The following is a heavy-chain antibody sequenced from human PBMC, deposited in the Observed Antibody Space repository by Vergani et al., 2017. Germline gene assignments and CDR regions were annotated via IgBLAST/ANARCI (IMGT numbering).Heavy chain of an antibody. CDR2: INHSGST. J-gene: IGHJ6*03. V-gene: IGHV4-34*01. CDR3: ARVQELYDFWSGYRVRYYYYMDV. Sequence: QAQLQQWGAGLLKPSETLSLTCAIYGGSFSGYYWSWIRQPPGKGLEWIGEINHSGSTNYNPSLKSRVTISVDTSKNQFSLKLSSVTAADTAVYYCARVQELYDFWSGYRVRYYYYMDVWGKGTTVTVSS. CDR1: GGSFSGYY. D-gene: IGHD3-3*01.